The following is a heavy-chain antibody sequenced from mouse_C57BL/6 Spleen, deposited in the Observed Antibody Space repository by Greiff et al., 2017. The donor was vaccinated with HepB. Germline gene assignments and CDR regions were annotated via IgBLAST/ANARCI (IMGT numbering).Heavy chain of an antibody. CDR2: INPSSGYT. CDR3: AREKEFFDY. CDR1: GYTFTSYT. J-gene: IGHJ2*01. V-gene: IGHV1-4*01. Sequence: VQLQQSGAELARPGASVKMSCKASGYTFTSYTMHWVKQRHGQGLEWIGYINPSSGYTKYNQKFKDKATLTADKSSSTAYMQLSSLTSEDSAVYLCAREKEFFDYWGQGTTLTVSS.